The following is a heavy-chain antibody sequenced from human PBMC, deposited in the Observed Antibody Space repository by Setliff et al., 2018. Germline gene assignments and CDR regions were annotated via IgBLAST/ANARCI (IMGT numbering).Heavy chain of an antibody. CDR2: VFYTEGT. V-gene: IGHV4-39*01. D-gene: IGHD3-10*01. J-gene: IGHJ4*02. CDR1: GGSISSGNYY. Sequence: NPSETLSLTCRVSGGSISSGNYYWGLIRQPPGKGLEWIGSVFYTEGTHYNESLKSRLAISLDTSKNQFSLRLSSVTAADTAVYYCANRGYDGSGKYYTLYLDYWGQGTLVTVSS. CDR3: ANRGYDGSGKYYTLYLDY.